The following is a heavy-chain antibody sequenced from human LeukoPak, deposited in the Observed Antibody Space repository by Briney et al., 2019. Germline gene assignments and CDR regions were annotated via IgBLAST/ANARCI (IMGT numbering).Heavy chain of an antibody. D-gene: IGHD6-25*01. CDR3: AREGGDPRWLDP. J-gene: IGHJ5*02. V-gene: IGHV4-4*07. Sequence: PSQTRSPTCIVATGSISSYYWTWIRQLAGKGLEWIGRINTSGSTNYNPSLRSRVTMSVNTSKNQFSLNLTSVTAADTAVYSCAREGGDPRWLDPWGQGTLVTVSS. CDR1: TGSISSYY. CDR2: INTSGST.